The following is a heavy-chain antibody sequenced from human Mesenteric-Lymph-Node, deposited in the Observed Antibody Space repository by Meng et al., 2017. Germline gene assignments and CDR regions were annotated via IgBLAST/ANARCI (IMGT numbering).Heavy chain of an antibody. Sequence: SETLSLTCTVKGGSLSGYYWSWIRQPPGKGRESIAEIKYRGMTKHNPSLESRVILSLETSRNQFSLNLTSVTAADTAVYYCARRREMERRNYKYYYAMDVWGQGTTVTVSS. CDR3: ARRREMERRNYKYYYAMDV. CDR1: GGSLSGYY. J-gene: IGHJ6*02. V-gene: IGHV4-34*01. D-gene: IGHD1-1*01. CDR2: IKYRGMT.